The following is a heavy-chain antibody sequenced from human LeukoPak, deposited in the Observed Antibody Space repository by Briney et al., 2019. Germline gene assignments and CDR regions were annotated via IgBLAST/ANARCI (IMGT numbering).Heavy chain of an antibody. CDR2: IYYSGST. D-gene: IGHD2-15*01. V-gene: IGHV4-31*03. J-gene: IGHJ4*02. CDR3: ARGPVVVAATRSDHYFDY. Sequence: TLSLTCTVSGGSISSGGYYWSWIRQHPGKGLEWIGYIYYSGSTYYNPSLKSRVTISVDTSKNQFSLKLSSVTAADTAVYYCARGPVVVAATRSDHYFDYWGQGTLVTVSS. CDR1: GGSISSGGYY.